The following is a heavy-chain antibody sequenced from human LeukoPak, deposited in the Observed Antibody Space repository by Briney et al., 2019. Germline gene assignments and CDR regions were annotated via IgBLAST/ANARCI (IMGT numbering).Heavy chain of an antibody. CDR3: ARSTAAPGTPFDY. J-gene: IGHJ4*02. V-gene: IGHV4-39*07. D-gene: IGHD6-13*01. CDR2: IYYSGST. CDR1: GGSTSSSNYY. Sequence: SETLSLTCTISGGSTSSSNYYWGCVRQPPGKGLEWIGSIYYSGSTYYNPSLKSRVTMSVDTSKNHFSLNLTSVTAADTAIFYCARSTAAPGTPFDYWGQGTLVTVSS.